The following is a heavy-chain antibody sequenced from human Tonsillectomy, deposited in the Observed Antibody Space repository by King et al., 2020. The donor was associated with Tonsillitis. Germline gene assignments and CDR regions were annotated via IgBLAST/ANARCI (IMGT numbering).Heavy chain of an antibody. CDR2: IKPSGGST. Sequence: VQLVQSGPEVKKPEASMKISCKASGYTFTSHYIHWVRQAPGQGLEWMGVIKPSGGSTSYAPRFLGRVTMTRDTSTSTVYMELTGLRSEDTAVYYCARKCSGGGYSSNHDSSVICGQETRVTVSS. J-gene: IGHJ3*02. CDR1: GYTFTSHY. V-gene: IGHV1-46*01. CDR3: ARKCSGGGYSSNHDSSVI. D-gene: IGHD2-15*01.